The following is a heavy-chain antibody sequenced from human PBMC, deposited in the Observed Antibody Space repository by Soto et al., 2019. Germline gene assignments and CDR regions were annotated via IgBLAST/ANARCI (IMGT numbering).Heavy chain of an antibody. CDR3: ARDKGAFDI. CDR1: GVTFSSYS. CDR2: ISSSSNTI. V-gene: IGHV3-48*01. Sequence: EVQLVESGGGLVQPGGSLRLSCAASGVTFSSYSMNWVRQAPGKGLEWVSYISSSSNTIYYADSVKGRFTISRDNAKNSLYLQMNSLRAEDTAVYYCARDKGAFDIWGQGTMVTVSS. J-gene: IGHJ3*02.